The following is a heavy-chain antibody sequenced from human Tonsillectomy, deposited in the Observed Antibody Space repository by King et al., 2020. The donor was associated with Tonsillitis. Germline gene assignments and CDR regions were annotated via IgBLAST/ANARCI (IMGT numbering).Heavy chain of an antibody. J-gene: IGHJ3*02. V-gene: IGHV4-59*01. CDR2: IYYSGST. D-gene: IGHD5-12*01. CDR1: GGSISSYY. Sequence: VQLQESGPGLVKPSETLSLTCTVSGGSISSYYWSWIRQPPGKGLEWIGYIYYSGSTNYNPSLKSRVTISVDTSKNQFSLKLSSVTAADTAVYYCARDLGRVATKNTPRRPYAFDIWGQGTMVTVSS. CDR3: ARDLGRVATKNTPRRPYAFDI.